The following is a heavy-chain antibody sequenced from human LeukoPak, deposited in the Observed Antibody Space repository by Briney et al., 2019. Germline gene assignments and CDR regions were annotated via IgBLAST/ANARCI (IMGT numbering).Heavy chain of an antibody. CDR2: TRGSDAST. V-gene: IGHV3-23*01. CDR1: GFAFSSYA. CDR3: ATPAAYFYDGGGYLSH. J-gene: IGHJ4*02. D-gene: IGHD3-22*01. Sequence: GGSLRLSCAASGFAFSSYAMSWVRQTPGKGLEWVSVTRGSDASTHYLDSVKGRFTISRDTSKNTLYLQMNSLRAEDRAVYYCATPAAYFYDGGGYLSHWGQGTLVTVSS.